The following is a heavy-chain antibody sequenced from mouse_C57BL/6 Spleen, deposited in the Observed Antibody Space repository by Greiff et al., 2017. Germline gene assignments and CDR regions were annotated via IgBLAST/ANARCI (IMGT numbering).Heavy chain of an antibody. D-gene: IGHD3-2*02. CDR2: ISSGGDYI. Sequence: EVKLVESGDGLVKPGGSLKLSCAASGFTFSSYAMSWVRQTPEKRLEWVAYISSGGDYIYYADTVKGRFTISRDNARNTLYLEMSSLKSEDTAVYYCTRGGGTAQDCFDYWGQGTTLTVSA. J-gene: IGHJ2*01. CDR3: TRGGGTAQDCFDY. CDR1: GFTFSSYA. V-gene: IGHV5-9-1*02.